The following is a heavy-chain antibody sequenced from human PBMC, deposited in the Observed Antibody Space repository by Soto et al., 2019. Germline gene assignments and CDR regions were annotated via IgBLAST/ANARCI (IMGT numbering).Heavy chain of an antibody. D-gene: IGHD6-19*01. CDR1: GGTFSSYA. J-gene: IGHJ4*02. CDR3: ARGVPGLAVAASPFFDY. CDR2: IIPIFGTA. V-gene: IGHV1-69*13. Sequence: GASVKVSCKASGGTFSSYAISWVRQAPGQGLEWMGGIIPIFGTANYAQKFQGRVTITADESTSTAYTELSSLRSEYTAVYYCARGVPGLAVAASPFFDYWGQGTLVTVSS.